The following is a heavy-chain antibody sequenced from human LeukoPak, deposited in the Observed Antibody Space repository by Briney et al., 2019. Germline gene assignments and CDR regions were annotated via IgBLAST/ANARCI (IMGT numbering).Heavy chain of an antibody. D-gene: IGHD1-26*01. J-gene: IGHJ4*02. CDR2: INAGNGNT. CDR3: ARVCGAIDY. Sequence: ASVKVSCKASGYTFTRYYMHWVRQAPGQRLEWMGWINAGNGNTKYSQKFQGRVTMTRDTAISTAYMELSSLGSEDTAVYYCARVCGAIDYWGQGTLVTVSS. V-gene: IGHV1-3*01. CDR1: GYTFTRYY.